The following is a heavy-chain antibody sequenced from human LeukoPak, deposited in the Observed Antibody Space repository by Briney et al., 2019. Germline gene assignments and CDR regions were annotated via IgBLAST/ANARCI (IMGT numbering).Heavy chain of an antibody. Sequence: ASVKVSCKASGYTFTGYYMHWVRQAPGQGLEWMGWINPNSGGTNYAQKFQGRVTMTRDTSISTAYMELSRLRSDDTAVYYCSRGREFYDSSGSDAFDIWGQGTMVTVSS. V-gene: IGHV1-2*02. D-gene: IGHD3-22*01. CDR1: GYTFTGYY. CDR2: INPNSGGT. J-gene: IGHJ3*02. CDR3: SRGREFYDSSGSDAFDI.